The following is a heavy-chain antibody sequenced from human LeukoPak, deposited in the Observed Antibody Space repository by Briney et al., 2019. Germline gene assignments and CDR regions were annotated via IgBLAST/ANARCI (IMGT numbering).Heavy chain of an antibody. J-gene: IGHJ6*02. D-gene: IGHD3-10*01. Sequence: GGSLRLSCAASGFTFSSYGMHWVRQAPGKGLEWVAVIWYDGSNKYYADSVKGRFTISRDNSKNTLYLQMNSLRAEDTAVYYCAKRITIPHSGMDVWGQGTTVTVSS. V-gene: IGHV3-33*06. CDR3: AKRITIPHSGMDV. CDR1: GFTFSSYG. CDR2: IWYDGSNK.